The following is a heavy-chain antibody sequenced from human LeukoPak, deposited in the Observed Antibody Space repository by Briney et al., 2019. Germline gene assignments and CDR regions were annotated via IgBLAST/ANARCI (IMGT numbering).Heavy chain of an antibody. Sequence: EASVKVSCKASGYTFTSYGISWVRQAPGQGLEWMGWISAYNGNTNYAQKLQGRVTVTTDTSTSTAYMELRSLRSDDTAVYYCARAGIAAAGTFRYYYYGMDVWGQGTTVTVSS. V-gene: IGHV1-18*01. J-gene: IGHJ6*02. D-gene: IGHD6-13*01. CDR1: GYTFTSYG. CDR2: ISAYNGNT. CDR3: ARAGIAAAGTFRYYYYGMDV.